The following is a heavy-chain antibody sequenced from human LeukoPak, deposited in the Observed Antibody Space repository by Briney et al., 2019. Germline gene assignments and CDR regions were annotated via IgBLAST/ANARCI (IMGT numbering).Heavy chain of an antibody. Sequence: SETLSLTCAVSGGSISSGGYSWSWIRQPPGKGLEWIGYIYHSGSTYYNPSLKSRVTISVDRSKNQFSLKLSSVTAADTAVYYCARAMRGYYYGMDVWGQGTTVTVSS. V-gene: IGHV4-30-2*01. J-gene: IGHJ6*02. CDR3: ARAMRGYYYGMDV. CDR2: IYHSGST. CDR1: GGSISSGGYS. D-gene: IGHD3-10*01.